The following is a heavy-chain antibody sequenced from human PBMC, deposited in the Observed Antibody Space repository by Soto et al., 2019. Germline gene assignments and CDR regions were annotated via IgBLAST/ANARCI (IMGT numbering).Heavy chain of an antibody. CDR3: ARSWGPIFGVVIIGGYFDY. V-gene: IGHV3-7*03. CDR2: IKQDGSEK. CDR1: GFTCSSYW. J-gene: IGHJ4*02. D-gene: IGHD3-3*01. Sequence: EVQLVESGGGLVQPGGSLRLSCAASGFTCSSYWMSWVRQAPGKGLEWVANIKQDGSEKYYVDSVKGRFTIARDNAKNSLYLQMNSLRAEDTAVYYCARSWGPIFGVVIIGGYFDYWGQGTLVTVSS.